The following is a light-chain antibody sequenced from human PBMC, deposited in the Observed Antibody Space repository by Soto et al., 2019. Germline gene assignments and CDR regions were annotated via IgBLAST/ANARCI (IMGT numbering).Light chain of an antibody. V-gene: IGLV1-51*01. CDR3: GTWDSGLSAV. CDR1: SSNIGRNY. CDR2: DNN. Sequence: QAVVTQPPSVSAAPGQKVTISCSGTSSNIGRNYVSWYQHLPGTAPKLLIYDNNKRSSGIPDRFSGSQSGTSATLDITGLQTGDEADYYCGTWDSGLSAVFGGGTKLTVL. J-gene: IGLJ2*01.